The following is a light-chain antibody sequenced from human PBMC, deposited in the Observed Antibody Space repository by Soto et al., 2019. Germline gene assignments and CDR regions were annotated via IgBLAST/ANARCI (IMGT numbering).Light chain of an antibody. V-gene: IGKV3-20*01. CDR2: GAS. CDR3: QQYGSSPYT. CDR1: QSVSTTY. J-gene: IGKJ2*01. Sequence: DIVMTQSPDSLPVSPGEGATLSCRASQSVSTTYIAWFQQKPGQAPRLLISGASRRATGIPDRFSGSGSGTDFTLTISRLEPEDFAVYYCQQYGSSPYTFGQGTKVEIK.